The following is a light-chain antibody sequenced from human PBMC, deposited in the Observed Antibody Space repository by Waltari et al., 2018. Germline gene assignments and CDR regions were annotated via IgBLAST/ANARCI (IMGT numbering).Light chain of an antibody. Sequence: QSALTQPASVSGSPGQSITISCTGTSSDVGSYNYLSWYQQHPGNAPNLMIYDVSNRPSGVADRFSGSKSGNTASLTISGLQAEDEADYYCSSYSSSSTLFGGGTKLTVL. V-gene: IGLV2-14*03. J-gene: IGLJ2*01. CDR1: SSDVGSYNY. CDR2: DVS. CDR3: SSYSSSSTL.